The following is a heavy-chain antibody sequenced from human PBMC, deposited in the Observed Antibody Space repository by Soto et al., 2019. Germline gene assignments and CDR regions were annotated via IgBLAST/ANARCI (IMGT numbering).Heavy chain of an antibody. CDR1: GGTFNRQA. V-gene: IGHV1-69*12. CDR3: ARVDSSMFEGGEWFDP. J-gene: IGHJ5*02. CDR2: FIPIFGTT. D-gene: IGHD3-10*02. Sequence: QVVQSGAEVKKPGSSVKVSCMASGGTFNRQAFSWVRQAPGQGLEWMGGFIPIFGTTDYSQKFQGRVTITADEATSTAYMELSSLTSDDTAVYYCARVDSSMFEGGEWFDPWGQGTLVTVSS.